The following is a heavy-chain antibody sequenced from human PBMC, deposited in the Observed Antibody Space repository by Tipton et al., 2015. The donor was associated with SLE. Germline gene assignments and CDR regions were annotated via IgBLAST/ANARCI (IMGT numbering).Heavy chain of an antibody. D-gene: IGHD2-2*01. J-gene: IGHJ5*02. CDR3: AREGYCSSTSCYGDYNWFDP. CDR1: GGSISSGSYY. CDR2: IYTSGST. Sequence: TLSLTCTVSGGSISSGSYYWSWIRQPAGKGLEWIGRIYTSGSTNYNPSLKSRVTISVDTSKNQFSRKLSSVTAADTAVYYCAREGYCSSTSCYGDYNWFDPWGQGTLVTVSS. V-gene: IGHV4-61*02.